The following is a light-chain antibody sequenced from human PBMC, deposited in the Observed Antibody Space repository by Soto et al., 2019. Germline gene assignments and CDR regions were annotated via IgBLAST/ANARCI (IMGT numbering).Light chain of an antibody. Sequence: EIVLTQSPGTLSFSPGERATLSCRASQSVTSSYLAWWQQKPGQAPRLLIYGASSRATGIPDRFSGSGSGTDFTLTISRLEPEDFAVYFCQQYGSSPTTFGQGTKVEIK. CDR1: QSVTSSY. J-gene: IGKJ1*01. CDR3: QQYGSSPTT. V-gene: IGKV3-20*01. CDR2: GAS.